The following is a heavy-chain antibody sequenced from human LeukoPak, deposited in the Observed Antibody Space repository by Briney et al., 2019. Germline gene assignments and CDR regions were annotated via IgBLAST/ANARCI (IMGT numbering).Heavy chain of an antibody. CDR1: ASTLNNYS. Sequence: GGSLRLSCAASASTLNNYSMAWVRQAPGKGLEWISYISSSSRTIYYADSVKGRFTISRDNAKNSLSVQMTTLRAEDTAVYYCARLFWNGYYPISFDHYYGMDVWGQGTTVTVSS. V-gene: IGHV3-48*01. CDR2: ISSSSRTI. D-gene: IGHD3-3*01. CDR3: ARLFWNGYYPISFDHYYGMDV. J-gene: IGHJ6*02.